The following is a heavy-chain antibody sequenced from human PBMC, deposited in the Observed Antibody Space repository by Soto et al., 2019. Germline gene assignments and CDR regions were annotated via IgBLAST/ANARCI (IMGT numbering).Heavy chain of an antibody. D-gene: IGHD3-22*01. V-gene: IGHV6-1*01. J-gene: IGHJ3*02. CDR3: ARELHYYDSSGYYSPDAFDI. CDR1: GDSVSRNSAA. CDR2: TYYRSKWYN. Sequence: PSQTLSLTCVISGDSVSRNSAAWNWIRQSTSRVLGWLGRTYYRSKWYNDYAVSVKSRIAINPDTSKNQFSLQLNSVTPEDTAVYYCARELHYYDSSGYYSPDAFDIWGQGTMVTVSS.